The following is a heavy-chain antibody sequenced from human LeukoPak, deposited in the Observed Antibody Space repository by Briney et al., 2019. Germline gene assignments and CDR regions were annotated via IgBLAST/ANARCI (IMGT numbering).Heavy chain of an antibody. J-gene: IGHJ6*03. CDR3: ARDGMVRGVIPNPYYYYYMDV. Sequence: ASVKVSCKASGYTFTGYYMHWVRQAPGQGLEWMGWINPNSGGTNYAQKFQGRVTMTRDTSISTAYMELSRLRSDDTAVYYCARDGMVRGVIPNPYYYYYMDVWGKGTTVTVSS. CDR2: INPNSGGT. D-gene: IGHD3-10*01. CDR1: GYTFTGYY. V-gene: IGHV1-2*02.